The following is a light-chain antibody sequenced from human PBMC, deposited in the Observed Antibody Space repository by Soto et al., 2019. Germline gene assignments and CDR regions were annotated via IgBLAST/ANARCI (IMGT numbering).Light chain of an antibody. CDR3: HSYYFILRPPVF. Sequence: QLVLTQPPSVSGAPGQRVTISCSGNTSNIGAGYAVHWYQQLPGTVPKLLIYDYTNRPSGVPDRFSGSKSGTSASLAITGLQAEDEAEYSSHSYYFILRPPVFFGGVTKLTV. V-gene: IGLV1-40*01. CDR1: TSNIGAGYA. J-gene: IGLJ2*01. CDR2: DYT.